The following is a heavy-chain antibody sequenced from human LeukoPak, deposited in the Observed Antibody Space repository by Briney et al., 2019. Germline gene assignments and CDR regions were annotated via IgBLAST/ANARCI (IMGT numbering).Heavy chain of an antibody. V-gene: IGHV1-69*06. CDR2: IIPIFGTA. J-gene: IGHJ6*03. D-gene: IGHD2-15*01. CDR1: GGTFSSYA. CDR3: ARAGCSGGSCTYYYYYYYMDV. Sequence: ASVKVSRKASGGTFSSYAISWVRQAPGQGLEWMGGIIPIFGTANYAQKFQGRVTITADKSTSTAYMELSSLRSEDTAVYYCARAGCSGGSCTYYYYYYYMDVWGKGTTVTVSS.